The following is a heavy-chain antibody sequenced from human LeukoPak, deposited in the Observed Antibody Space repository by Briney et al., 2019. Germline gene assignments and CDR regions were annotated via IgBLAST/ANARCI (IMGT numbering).Heavy chain of an antibody. Sequence: KTSETLSLTCTVSGDSMSYYYWSWIRQTPGKGLEWLGYMYYTGRTKYNPSLKSRVTFSLDMSKNQFSLKLDSVTAADTAVYYCARENIYGSGSYRVYWGQGTLVTVSS. CDR2: MYYTGRT. D-gene: IGHD3-10*01. J-gene: IGHJ4*02. CDR3: ARENIYGSGSYRVY. CDR1: GDSMSYYY. V-gene: IGHV4-59*12.